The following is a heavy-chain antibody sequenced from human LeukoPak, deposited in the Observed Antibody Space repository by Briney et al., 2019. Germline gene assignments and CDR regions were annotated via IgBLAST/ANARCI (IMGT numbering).Heavy chain of an antibody. Sequence: GESLKISCKGSGYSFSNDWIGWVRQMPGKGLEWMGIIYPGDSDTRYSPSFQGQVTISADKFISTAYLQWSSLEASDTAMYYCARRGCNGGSCYGYWGQGTLVTVSS. CDR2: IYPGDSDT. D-gene: IGHD2-15*01. V-gene: IGHV5-51*01. CDR3: ARRGCNGGSCYGY. CDR1: GYSFSNDW. J-gene: IGHJ4*02.